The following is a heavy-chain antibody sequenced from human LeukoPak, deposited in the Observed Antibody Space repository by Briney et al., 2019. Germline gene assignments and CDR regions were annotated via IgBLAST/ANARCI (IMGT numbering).Heavy chain of an antibody. J-gene: IGHJ4*02. CDR2: IRGDGNSA. CDR3: ARSDYTDY. V-gene: IGHV3-74*01. CDR1: GFTFSTYW. Sequence: PGGSLRLSCVASGFTFSTYWMHWVRQVPGKGLVWVSRIRGDGNSATYADFVKGRFTISRDNAKNTLYLQMNSLRVEDTAVYYCARSDYTDYWGQGTLVTVSS. D-gene: IGHD3-3*01.